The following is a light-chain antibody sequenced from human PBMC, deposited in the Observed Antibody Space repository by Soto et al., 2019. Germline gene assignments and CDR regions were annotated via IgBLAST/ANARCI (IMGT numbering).Light chain of an antibody. J-gene: IGKJ5*01. Sequence: EIVLTQSPVTLSWSPGERSTLSCRASQSVSSSYLAWYQQKPGQAPRLLIYSASSRATGIPDRFSGSGSGTDFTLTISRLEPEDFAAYYCQQYGSFFGQGTRLEIK. CDR2: SAS. V-gene: IGKV3-20*01. CDR3: QQYGSF. CDR1: QSVSSSY.